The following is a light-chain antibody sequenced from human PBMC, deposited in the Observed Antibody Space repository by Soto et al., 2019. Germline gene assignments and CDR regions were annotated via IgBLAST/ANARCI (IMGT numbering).Light chain of an antibody. Sequence: DIQLTQSPSFLSASVGDRVTITCRASQGISSYLAWYQQKPGKAPKLLIYAASTLQSGVPSRFSGSASGTEFTLTLSSLQPEDFATYYCQQLNDYLLTFGGGTKVEIK. CDR3: QQLNDYLLT. V-gene: IGKV1-9*01. CDR2: AAS. CDR1: QGISSY. J-gene: IGKJ4*01.